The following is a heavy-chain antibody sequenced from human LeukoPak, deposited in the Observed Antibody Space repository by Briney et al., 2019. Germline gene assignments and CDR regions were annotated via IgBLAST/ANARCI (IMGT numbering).Heavy chain of an antibody. V-gene: IGHV1-69*04. D-gene: IGHD3-3*01. J-gene: IGHJ4*02. Sequence: VASVKVSCKASGGTFSSYAISWVRQAPGQGLEWMGRIIPILGIANYAQKFQGRVTITADKSTSTAYMELSSLRSEDTAVYYCARFVDFWSGSYFDYWGQGTLVTVSS. CDR2: IIPILGIA. CDR3: ARFVDFWSGSYFDY. CDR1: GGTFSSYA.